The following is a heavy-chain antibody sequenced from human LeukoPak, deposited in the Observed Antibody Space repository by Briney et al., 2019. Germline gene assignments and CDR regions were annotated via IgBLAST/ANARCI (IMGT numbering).Heavy chain of an antibody. CDR1: GFTFSSYA. V-gene: IGHV3-23*01. CDR2: ISGSGGST. D-gene: IGHD6-19*01. J-gene: IGHJ4*02. CDR3: ARDGRGAVAGFDY. Sequence: PGGSLRLPCAASGFTFSSYAMSWVRQAPGKGLEWVSAISGSGGSTYYADSVKGRFTISRDNSKNTLYLQMNSLRAEDMAVYYCARDGRGAVAGFDYWGQGTLVTVSS.